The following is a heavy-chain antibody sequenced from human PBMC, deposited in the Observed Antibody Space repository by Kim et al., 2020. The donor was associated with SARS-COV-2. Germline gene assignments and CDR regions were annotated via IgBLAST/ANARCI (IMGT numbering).Heavy chain of an antibody. J-gene: IGHJ6*02. CDR1: GGTFSSYA. D-gene: IGHD3-22*01. Sequence: SVKVSCKASGGTFSSYAISWVRQAPGQGLEWMGGIIPIFGTANYAQKFQGRVTITADESTSTAYMELSSLRSEDTAVYYCARALGAFAGGYDSSGFAAYYYYYGMDVWGRGTTVTVSS. CDR3: ARALGAFAGGYDSSGFAAYYYYYGMDV. CDR2: IIPIFGTA. V-gene: IGHV1-69*13.